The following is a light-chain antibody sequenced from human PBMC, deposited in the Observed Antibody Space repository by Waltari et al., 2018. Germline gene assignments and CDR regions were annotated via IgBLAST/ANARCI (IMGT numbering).Light chain of an antibody. V-gene: IGKV3-20*01. CDR1: QSVGCS. CDR3: QHYVRLPVT. J-gene: IGKJ1*01. CDR2: GAS. Sequence: EIVLTQSPGTLSLSPGERATLSCRVSQSVGCSLPWYQQKPGQAPRLLIYGASTRAPGLPDRFSGGGSGTDFSLTISRLEPEDFAVYHCQHYVRLPVTFGQGTKVEIK.